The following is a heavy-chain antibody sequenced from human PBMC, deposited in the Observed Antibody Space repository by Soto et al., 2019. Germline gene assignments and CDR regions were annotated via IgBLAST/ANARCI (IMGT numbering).Heavy chain of an antibody. Sequence: QVQLQESGPGLVKPSETLSLTCTVSGGSVSSGSYYWSWIRQTPGKGLEWIGYIYYSGSTNYNPSLKTRLTISLDTSKNQFSLKLSSVTAADTAVYYCAKGYCSGGSCYGFDYWGQGTLVTVSS. CDR1: GGSVSSGSYY. V-gene: IGHV4-61*01. D-gene: IGHD2-15*01. CDR3: AKGYCSGGSCYGFDY. CDR2: IYYSGST. J-gene: IGHJ4*02.